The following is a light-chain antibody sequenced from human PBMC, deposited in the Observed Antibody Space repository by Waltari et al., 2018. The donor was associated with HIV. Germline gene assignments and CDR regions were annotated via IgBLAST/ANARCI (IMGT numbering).Light chain of an antibody. Sequence: QSALTQPASVSGSPGQSITISCTGTSSDVGGYNYVSWYQQHPGKAPKLMIYDVSNRPSAVPNRFSGSKYGNTASLTISGLQAEDEADYYCSSYTSSSTGAVFAGVTKLTVL. CDR2: DVS. J-gene: IGLJ2*01. CDR3: SSYTSSSTGAV. V-gene: IGLV2-14*01. CDR1: SSDVGGYNY.